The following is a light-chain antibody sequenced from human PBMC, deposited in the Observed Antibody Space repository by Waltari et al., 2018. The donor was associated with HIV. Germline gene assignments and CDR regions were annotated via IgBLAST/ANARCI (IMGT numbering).Light chain of an antibody. CDR2: AAS. CDR1: QGIRND. Sequence: AIQMTQSPSSLSASVGDRVTITCRASQGIRNDLGWYQQKPGKAPNLLIYAASSLQSGVPARFSGSGSGTDFTLTISSLQPEDFATYYCLQDYNYPKTFGQGTKLEIK. CDR3: LQDYNYPKT. V-gene: IGKV1-6*01. J-gene: IGKJ2*01.